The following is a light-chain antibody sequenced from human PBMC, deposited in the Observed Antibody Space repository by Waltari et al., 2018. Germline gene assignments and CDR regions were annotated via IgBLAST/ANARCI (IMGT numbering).Light chain of an antibody. Sequence: IQMTQLPSPRFPPLGNKVTITCRASQDINKYINWYQQKPGQAPKLLIYDTSDLEVGVPSRISGSGFGTDFTLTIRGLQLEDIATYYCQQHDGVRSFGGGTKVEL. CDR3: QQHDGVRS. CDR2: DTS. CDR1: QDINKY. V-gene: IGKV1-33*01. J-gene: IGKJ4*01.